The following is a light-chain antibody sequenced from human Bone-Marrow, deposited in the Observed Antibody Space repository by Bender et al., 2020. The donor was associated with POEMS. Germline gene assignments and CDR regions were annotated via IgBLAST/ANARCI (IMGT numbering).Light chain of an antibody. V-gene: IGLV2-14*01. CDR2: DVT. CDR1: SSDVGGYNY. Sequence: QSALTQPASVSGSPGQSITISCTGTSSDVGGYNYVSWYQQHPGKAPKLMIYDVTNRPSEVSHRFSASKSGNTASLTISGLQPEDEADYYCFSCTSRSTWVFGGGTKLTVL. CDR3: FSCTSRSTWV. J-gene: IGLJ3*02.